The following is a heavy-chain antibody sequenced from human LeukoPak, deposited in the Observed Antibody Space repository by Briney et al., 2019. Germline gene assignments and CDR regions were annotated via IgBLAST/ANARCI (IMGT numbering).Heavy chain of an antibody. D-gene: IGHD4-11*01. V-gene: IGHV3-74*01. J-gene: IGHJ5*02. Sequence: PGGSLRLSCAASGFTFSSHWMHWVRQAPGKGLVWVSRINSDGSSTSYADSVEGRFTISRDNAKNTLYLQMNSLRAEDTAVYYCARKGGTTGTFDPWVQGTLVTVSS. CDR3: ARKGGTTGTFDP. CDR1: GFTFSSHW. CDR2: INSDGSST.